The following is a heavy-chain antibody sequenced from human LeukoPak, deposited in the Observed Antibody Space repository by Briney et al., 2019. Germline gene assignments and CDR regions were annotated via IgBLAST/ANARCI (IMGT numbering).Heavy chain of an antibody. J-gene: IGHJ2*01. CDR1: GFTFDDYA. Sequence: PGGSLRLSCAASGFTFDDYAMHWVRQAPGKGLEWVSGISWNSGSIGYADSVKGRFTISRDNAKNSLYLQMNSLRPEDTALYYCAKDYGSGVPYWYFDLWGRGTLVTVSS. D-gene: IGHD3-10*01. CDR3: AKDYGSGVPYWYFDL. V-gene: IGHV3-9*01. CDR2: ISWNSGSI.